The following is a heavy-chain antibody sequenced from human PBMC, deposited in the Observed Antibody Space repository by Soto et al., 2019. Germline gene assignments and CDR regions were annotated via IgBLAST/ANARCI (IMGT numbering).Heavy chain of an antibody. V-gene: IGHV3-48*01. CDR1: GFSLYNYA. CDR3: VRDPSRGNVRARYVAL. CDR2: ISLSSANI. J-gene: IGHJ2*01. D-gene: IGHD1-1*01. Sequence: EVQLVESGGGLVQPGGSLRLSCAASGFSLYNYAMDWVRQAPGQGLEWVSYISLSSANIHYADSVRGRFTVSRDNAKKSLYLPINSLRSEHTAVYYWVRDPSRGNVRARYVALWGRGTLVTVSS.